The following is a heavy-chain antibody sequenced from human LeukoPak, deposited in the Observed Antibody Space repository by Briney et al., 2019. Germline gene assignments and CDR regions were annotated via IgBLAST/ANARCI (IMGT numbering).Heavy chain of an antibody. CDR1: GYTFTSYD. D-gene: IGHD1-26*01. CDR3: ARAPDYSGSYLDY. Sequence: GASVKVSCKASGYTFTSYDINWVRQATGQGLEWMGWMNPNSGNTGYAQKFQGRVTMTRNTSISTAYMELSSLRSEDTAVYYCARAPDYSGSYLDYWRQGTLVTVSS. V-gene: IGHV1-8*01. J-gene: IGHJ4*02. CDR2: MNPNSGNT.